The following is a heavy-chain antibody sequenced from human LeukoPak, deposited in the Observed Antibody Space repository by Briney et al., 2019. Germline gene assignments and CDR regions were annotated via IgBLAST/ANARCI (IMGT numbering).Heavy chain of an antibody. CDR2: IYYSGST. J-gene: IGHJ4*02. V-gene: IGHV4-59*01. D-gene: IGHD2-15*01. Sequence: SETLSLTCTVSGGSISSYYWSWIRQPPGKGLEWIGYIYYSGSTNYNPSLKSRVTISVDTSKNQFSLKLSSVTAADTAVYYCARYYSGGSCYSNYYFDYWGQGTLITVSS. CDR3: ARYYSGGSCYSNYYFDY. CDR1: GGSISSYY.